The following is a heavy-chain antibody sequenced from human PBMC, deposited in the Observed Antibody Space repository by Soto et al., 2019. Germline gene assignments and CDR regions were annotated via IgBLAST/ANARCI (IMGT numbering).Heavy chain of an antibody. CDR1: GGSISSYY. D-gene: IGHD4-17*01. J-gene: IGHJ5*02. Sequence: SETLSLTCTVSGGSISSYYWSWIRQPPGKGLEWIGYIYYSGSTNYNPSLKSRVTISVDTSKNQFSLKLISVTAADTAVYYCAREGTTVTTNWFDPWGQGTLVTVSS. CDR3: AREGTTVTTNWFDP. CDR2: IYYSGST. V-gene: IGHV4-59*01.